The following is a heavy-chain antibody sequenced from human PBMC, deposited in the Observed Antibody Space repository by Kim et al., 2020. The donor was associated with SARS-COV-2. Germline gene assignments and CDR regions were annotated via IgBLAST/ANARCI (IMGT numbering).Heavy chain of an antibody. CDR3: AKDMGRSDSVRLYYYYGMDV. CDR1: GFTFDDYA. D-gene: IGHD4-17*01. V-gene: IGHV3-43D*03. Sequence: GGSLRLSCAASGFTFDDYAMHWVRQAPGKGLEWVSLISWDGGSTYYADSVKGRFTISRDNSKNSLYLQMNSLRAEDTALYYCAKDMGRSDSVRLYYYYGMDVWGQGTTVTVSS. J-gene: IGHJ6*02. CDR2: ISWDGGST.